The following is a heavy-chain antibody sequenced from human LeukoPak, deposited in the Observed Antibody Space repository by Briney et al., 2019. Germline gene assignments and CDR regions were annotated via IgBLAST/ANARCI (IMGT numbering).Heavy chain of an antibody. CDR3: ARDPDSGNEWAPFDS. CDR2: TYYRSKWSN. CDR1: GDSVSSNIAS. Sequence: SQTLSLTCAVSGDSVSSNIASWNWIRQSPSGALEWLGRTYYRSKWSNTYAGSVKSRITINPDTSKNEFSLQLHSVTPEDTAVYFCARDPDSGNEWAPFDSWGQGTLVTVSS. D-gene: IGHD6-25*01. V-gene: IGHV6-1*01. J-gene: IGHJ5*01.